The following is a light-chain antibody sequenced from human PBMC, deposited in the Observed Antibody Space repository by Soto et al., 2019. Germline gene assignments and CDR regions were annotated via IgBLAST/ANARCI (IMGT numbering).Light chain of an antibody. Sequence: DIQLTQSPSSLSASVGDRVTITCRVSQGISSYLNWYRQKPGKVPKLLIYSASNLQSGAPSRFSGTVSLKDFTLTISSMQPEDFASYYGEGTYNAARPFGQGTKVEIK. V-gene: IGKV1-27*01. CDR1: QGISSY. J-gene: IGKJ1*01. CDR3: EGTYNAARP. CDR2: SAS.